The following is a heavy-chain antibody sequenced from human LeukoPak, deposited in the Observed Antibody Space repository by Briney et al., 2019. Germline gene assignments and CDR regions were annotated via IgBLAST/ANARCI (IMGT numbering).Heavy chain of an antibody. CDR1: GFTFSSYA. Sequence: GGSLRLSCAASGFTFSSYAMSWVRQAPGKGLEWVSAISGSGGSTYYADPVKGRFTISRDNSKNTLYLQMNSLRAEDTAVYYCAKDLGEMYYDILTGPTGDYWGQGTLVTVSS. V-gene: IGHV3-23*01. CDR3: AKDLGEMYYDILTGPTGDY. J-gene: IGHJ4*02. D-gene: IGHD3-9*01. CDR2: ISGSGGST.